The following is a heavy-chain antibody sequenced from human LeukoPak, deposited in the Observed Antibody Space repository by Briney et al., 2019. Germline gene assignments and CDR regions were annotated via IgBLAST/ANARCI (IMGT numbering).Heavy chain of an antibody. CDR1: GYSFTSYW. V-gene: IGHV5-51*01. Sequence: PGESLKISRKGSGYSFTSYWIGWVRQMPGKGLEWVGIIYPDDSDTRYSPSFQGQVTISADKSISTAYLQWSRLKASDTALYYCARPNYFDRSGYYAYWGQGTLVTVSS. D-gene: IGHD3-22*01. CDR2: IYPDDSDT. CDR3: ARPNYFDRSGYYAY. J-gene: IGHJ4*02.